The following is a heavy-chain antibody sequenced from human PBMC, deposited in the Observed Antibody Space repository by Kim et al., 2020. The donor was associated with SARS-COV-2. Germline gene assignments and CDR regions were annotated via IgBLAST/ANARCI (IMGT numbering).Heavy chain of an antibody. D-gene: IGHD6-13*01. Sequence: YADSVKGRFTISRDNAGNSLYLQMNTLRAEDTAVYYCARRGTSWYSQIDYWGQGTLVTVSS. J-gene: IGHJ4*02. V-gene: IGHV3-11*03. CDR3: ARRGTSWYSQIDY.